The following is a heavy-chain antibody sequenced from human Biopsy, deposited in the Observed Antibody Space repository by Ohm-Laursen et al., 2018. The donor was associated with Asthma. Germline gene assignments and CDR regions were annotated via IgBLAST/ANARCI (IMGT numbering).Heavy chain of an antibody. CDR1: GFSFSNFA. CDR2: ISKDASTQ. V-gene: IGHV3-30*07. J-gene: IGHJ5*02. Sequence: SLRLSCSASGFSFSNFAIHWVRQAPGKGLEWVGVISKDASTQDYADSVKGRFTMARDNSKNTLDLQMNSLRAEDTAVYYCARGQDYGDSNWFDPWGQGTLVTVSS. CDR3: ARGQDYGDSNWFDP. D-gene: IGHD4-17*01.